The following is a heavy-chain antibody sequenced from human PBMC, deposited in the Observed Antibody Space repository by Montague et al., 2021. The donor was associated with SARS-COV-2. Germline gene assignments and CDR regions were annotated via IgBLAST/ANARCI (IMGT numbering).Heavy chain of an antibody. CDR2: IYTSGST. Sequence: TLSLTCTVSGGSISSGSYYWSWIRQPAGKGLEWIGRIYTSGSTNYNPSLKSRVTISVDTSKNQFALKLSSVTAAATAVYYCGRGCGGGSGYPNPFSNWGQGTLVTVSS. J-gene: IGHJ4*02. D-gene: IGHD2-15*01. V-gene: IGHV4-61*02. CDR3: GRGCGGGSGYPNPFSN. CDR1: GGSISSGSYY.